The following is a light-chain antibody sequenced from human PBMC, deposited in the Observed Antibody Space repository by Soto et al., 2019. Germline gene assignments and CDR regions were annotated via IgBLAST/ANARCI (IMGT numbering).Light chain of an antibody. CDR3: CSYVGSSTSYV. V-gene: IGLV2-23*02. J-gene: IGLJ1*01. Sequence: QSVLTQPASVSGSPGQSITISCTGTSGDFGNYNLVSWYQQHPGKAPKLMIYEVNKWPSGVSNRFSGSKSGNTASLTISGLQAEDEADYYCCSYVGSSTSYVFGTGTKV. CDR2: EVN. CDR1: SGDFGNYNL.